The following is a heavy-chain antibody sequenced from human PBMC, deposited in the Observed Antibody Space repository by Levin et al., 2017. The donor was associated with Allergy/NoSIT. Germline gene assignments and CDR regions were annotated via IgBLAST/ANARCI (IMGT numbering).Heavy chain of an antibody. V-gene: IGHV3-21*01. CDR2: ISTTSSYI. CDR1: GFTFSTST. J-gene: IGHJ4*02. CDR3: ARGTPIDY. D-gene: IGHD2-2*01. Sequence: LSLPCAASGFTFSTSTMNWVRQAPGKGLEWVSFISTTSSYIYYADSVKGRFTISRDNAKNSVYLQMNSLRAEDTAVFYCARGTPIDYWGQGTLVTVSS.